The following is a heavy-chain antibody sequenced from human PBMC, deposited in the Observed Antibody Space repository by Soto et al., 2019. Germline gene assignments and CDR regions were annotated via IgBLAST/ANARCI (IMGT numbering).Heavy chain of an antibody. CDR2: IYHSGST. CDR3: ARASPRITVFDY. J-gene: IGHJ4*02. CDR1: CGSISSGGYS. D-gene: IGHD1-20*01. V-gene: IGHV4-30-2*01. Sequence: ASETLSLTCAVSCGSISSGGYSWSWIRQPPGKGLEWIGYIYHSGSTYYNPSLKSRVTISVDRSKNQFSLKLSSVTAADTAVYYCARASPRITVFDYWGQGTLVTVSS.